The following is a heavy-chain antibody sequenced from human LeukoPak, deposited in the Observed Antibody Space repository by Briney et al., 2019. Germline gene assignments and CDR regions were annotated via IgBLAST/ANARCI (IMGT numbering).Heavy chain of an antibody. V-gene: IGHV4-34*01. D-gene: IGHD3-10*01. Sequence: SETLSLTCAVYGGSFSGYYWSWIRQPPGKGLEWIGEINHSGSTNYNPSLKSRVTISVDTSKNQFSLKLSSVTAADTAVYYCARVGVLWFLDYWGQGTLVTVSS. CDR1: GGSFSGYY. J-gene: IGHJ4*02. CDR3: ARVGVLWFLDY. CDR2: INHSGST.